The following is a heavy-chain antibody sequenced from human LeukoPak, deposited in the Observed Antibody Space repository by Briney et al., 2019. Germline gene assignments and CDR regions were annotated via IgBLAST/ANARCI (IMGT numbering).Heavy chain of an antibody. CDR3: ARWPLTGTDDYYYMDV. Sequence: PSETLSLTCAVYGVSFSGYYWSWIRQPPGKGLEWIGEINHSGSTNYNPSLKSRVTISVDTSKNQFSLKLSSVTAADTAVYYCARWPLTGTDDYYYMDVCGKGATVTASS. J-gene: IGHJ6*03. CDR2: INHSGST. V-gene: IGHV4-34*01. CDR1: GVSFSGYY. D-gene: IGHD1-7*01.